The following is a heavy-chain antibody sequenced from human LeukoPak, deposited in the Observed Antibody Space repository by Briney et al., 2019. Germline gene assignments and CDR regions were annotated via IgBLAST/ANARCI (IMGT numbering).Heavy chain of an antibody. CDR2: IYHSGST. J-gene: IGHJ4*02. Sequence: SETLSPTCAVSGGSISSSNSGSWVRQPPGKGLAGIGEIYHSGSTNYNPSLKSRLTISVDKSKNQFSLKLSSVTAADTAVYYCARSVNVVTAAESFDYWGQGTLVTVSS. CDR1: GGSISSSNS. V-gene: IGHV4-4*02. CDR3: ARSVNVVTAAESFDY. D-gene: IGHD2-21*02.